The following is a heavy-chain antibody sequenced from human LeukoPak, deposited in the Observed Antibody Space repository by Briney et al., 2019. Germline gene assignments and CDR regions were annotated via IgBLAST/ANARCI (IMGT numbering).Heavy chain of an antibody. CDR3: AHRILAAAGRNSDY. D-gene: IGHD6-13*01. CDR2: IYWNDDK. Sequence: ESGPTLVKPTQTLTLTCTFSGFSLSTSGVGVGWIRQPPGKALEWLALIYWNDDKRYSPSLKSRLTITKDTSKNQVVLTMTNMDPVDTATYYCAHRILAAAGRNSDYWGQGTLVTVSS. CDR1: GFSLSTSGVG. J-gene: IGHJ4*02. V-gene: IGHV2-5*01.